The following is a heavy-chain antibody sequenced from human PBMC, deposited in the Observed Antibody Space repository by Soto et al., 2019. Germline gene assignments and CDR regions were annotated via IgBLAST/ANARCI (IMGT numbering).Heavy chain of an antibody. CDR1: GFSLSTSGVG. CDR3: AHDSSDWYGFDY. Sequence: QITLKESGPTLVKPTQTLTLTCTFSGFSLSTSGVGVGWIRQPPGKALEWLALIYWDEDKRYSPSLKSRLAITKATSKNQVVLTMTNMDPVDTSTYYCAHDSSDWYGFDYWGQGTLVTVSS. V-gene: IGHV2-5*02. D-gene: IGHD6-19*01. CDR2: IYWDEDK. J-gene: IGHJ4*02.